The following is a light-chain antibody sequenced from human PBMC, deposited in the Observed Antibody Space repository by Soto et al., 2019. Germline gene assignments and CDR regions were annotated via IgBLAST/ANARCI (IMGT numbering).Light chain of an antibody. J-gene: IGKJ1*01. CDR2: DAS. CDR1: QSVSTL. Sequence: EIVLTQSPATLSLSPGERATLSCRASQSVSTLLAWYQHKPGQAPRLLIYDASNRATGIPDRFRGSGSGTDFTLSISGLEPEEFALNYYQQGTDWPPGTFGQVTKVEI. V-gene: IGKV3-11*01. CDR3: QQGTDWPPGT.